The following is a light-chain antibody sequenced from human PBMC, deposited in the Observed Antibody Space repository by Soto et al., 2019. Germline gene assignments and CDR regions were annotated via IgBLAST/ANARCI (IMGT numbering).Light chain of an antibody. Sequence: QLVLTQSPSASASLGASVKLTCTLSSGHSSYAIAWHQQQPEKGPRYLMKLNSDGSHSKGDGIPDRFSGSSSGAERYLTIAILQSEDEADYYCQNWGTGLLVFGGGTKVTVL. J-gene: IGLJ3*02. CDR1: SGHSSYA. V-gene: IGLV4-69*01. CDR3: QNWGTGLLV. CDR2: LNSDGSH.